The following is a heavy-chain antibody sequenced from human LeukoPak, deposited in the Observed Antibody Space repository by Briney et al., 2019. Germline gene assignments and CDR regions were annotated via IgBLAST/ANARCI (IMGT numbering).Heavy chain of an antibody. J-gene: IGHJ4*02. Sequence: SETLSLTCTVSGGSISSYYWSWIRQPPGKGLEWIGYIYYSGSTNYNPSLKSRVTISVDTSKNQFSLKLSSVTAADTAVYYCARLRRFELWSQGGHYFDYWGQGTLVTVSS. D-gene: IGHD5-18*01. V-gene: IGHV4-59*08. CDR1: GGSISSYY. CDR2: IYYSGST. CDR3: ARLRRFELWSQGGHYFDY.